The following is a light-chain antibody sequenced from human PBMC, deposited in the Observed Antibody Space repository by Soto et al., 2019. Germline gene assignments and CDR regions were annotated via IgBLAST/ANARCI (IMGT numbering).Light chain of an antibody. V-gene: IGKV1-39*01. Sequence: DIQMTQSPSSLSATVGDRVGITCRASQSIGKYLSWFQQTPGNAPKLLIYAASGLQSGFPSRFSGSGSGTDFTLTINSLQREDFATYYCQQTYNTPLTFGGGSKGDIK. CDR1: QSIGKY. CDR3: QQTYNTPLT. J-gene: IGKJ4*01. CDR2: AAS.